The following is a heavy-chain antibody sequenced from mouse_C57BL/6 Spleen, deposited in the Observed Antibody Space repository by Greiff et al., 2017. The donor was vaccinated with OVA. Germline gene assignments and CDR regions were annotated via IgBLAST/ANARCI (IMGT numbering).Heavy chain of an antibody. Sequence: QVQLQQSGAELVRPGASVTLSCKASGYTFTDYEMHWVKQTPVHGLEWIGAIDPETGGTAYNQKFKGKAILTADKSSGTAYMELRSLTSEDSAVYYCTTPYDYDFDYWGQGTTLTVSS. D-gene: IGHD2-4*01. CDR2: IDPETGGT. V-gene: IGHV1-15*01. CDR1: GYTFTDYE. CDR3: TTPYDYDFDY. J-gene: IGHJ2*01.